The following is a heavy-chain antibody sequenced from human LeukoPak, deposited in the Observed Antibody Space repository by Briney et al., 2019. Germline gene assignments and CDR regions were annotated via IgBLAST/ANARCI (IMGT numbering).Heavy chain of an antibody. V-gene: IGHV3-23*01. CDR2: ISVSGVNT. Sequence: GGSLRLSCVASGFTFSTYAMSWVRQAPGQGLEWVSVISVSGVNTYYADSVKGRFSISRANSKTTLWLQMSSLRAEDTAVYFCTKSPFSGSYRFEDWGQGTLVTVSS. J-gene: IGHJ4*02. D-gene: IGHD1-26*01. CDR3: TKSPFSGSYRFED. CDR1: GFTFSTYA.